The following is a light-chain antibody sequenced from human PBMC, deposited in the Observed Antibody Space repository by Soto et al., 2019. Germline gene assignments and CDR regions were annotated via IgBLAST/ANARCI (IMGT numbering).Light chain of an antibody. Sequence: DIVMTQSPDSLAVSLGERATINCKSSQSVLYSSNSKNYLAWYQQKPGQPPKLLIYWASTRESGVPDRFSGSGSGTDFTLTISSLQAEDVVVYYCQQYYSTPWTFGQGTKVEIK. CDR1: QSVLYSSNSKNY. CDR2: WAS. CDR3: QQYYSTPWT. V-gene: IGKV4-1*01. J-gene: IGKJ1*01.